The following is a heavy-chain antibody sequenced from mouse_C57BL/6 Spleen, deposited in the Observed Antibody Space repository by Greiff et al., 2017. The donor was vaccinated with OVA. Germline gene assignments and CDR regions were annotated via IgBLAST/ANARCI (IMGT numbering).Heavy chain of an antibody. CDR1: GFSLTSYG. CDR3: AKDGYYDLDY. Sequence: VQLQQSGPGLVQPSQSLSITCTVSGFSLTSYGVHWVRPSPGKGLEWLGVIWRGGSTDYNAAFMSRLSITTDNSKSQVFFKMNSMQADDTAIYYCAKDGYYDLDYWGQGTTLTVSS. CDR2: IWRGGST. J-gene: IGHJ2*01. V-gene: IGHV2-5*01. D-gene: IGHD2-3*01.